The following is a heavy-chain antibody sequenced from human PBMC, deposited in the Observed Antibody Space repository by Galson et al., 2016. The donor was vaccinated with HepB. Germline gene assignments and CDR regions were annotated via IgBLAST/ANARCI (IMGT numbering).Heavy chain of an antibody. CDR1: GFTFSSYA. CDR3: AASRDAYNLDY. V-gene: IGHV3-23*01. J-gene: IGHJ4*02. CDR2: ISGSGGST. Sequence: SLRLSCAASGFTFSSYAMNWVRQAPGKGLEWVSSISGSGGSTYYADSVKGRFTISRDNSKNTLYLQMNSPRAEDTALYYCAASRDAYNLDYWGQGTLVTVSS. D-gene: IGHD5-24*01.